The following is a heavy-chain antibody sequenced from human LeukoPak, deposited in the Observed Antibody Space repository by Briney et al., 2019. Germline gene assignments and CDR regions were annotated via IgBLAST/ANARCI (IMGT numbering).Heavy chain of an antibody. CDR3: ARDSGFWSGYSRYNWFDP. Sequence: ASVKVSCEASGYTFTGYYMHWVRQAPGQGLEWMGWINPNSGGTNYAQKFQGRVTMTRDTSISTAYMQLSRLRSDDTAVYYCARDSGFWSGYSRYNWFDPWGQGTLVTVSS. CDR2: INPNSGGT. D-gene: IGHD3-3*01. V-gene: IGHV1-2*02. J-gene: IGHJ5*02. CDR1: GYTFTGYY.